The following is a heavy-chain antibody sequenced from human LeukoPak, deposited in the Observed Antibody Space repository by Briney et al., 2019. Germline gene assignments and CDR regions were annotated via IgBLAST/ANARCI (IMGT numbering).Heavy chain of an antibody. J-gene: IGHJ6*02. CDR2: INTNTGNP. Sequence: GASVKASCKASGYTFTSYAMNWVRQAPGQGLEWMGWINTNTGNPTYAQGFTGRFVFSLDTSVSTAYLQISSLKAEDTAVYYCARSVLYCSGGSCYWDYYYGMDVWGQGTTVTVSS. D-gene: IGHD2-15*01. V-gene: IGHV7-4-1*02. CDR1: GYTFTSYA. CDR3: ARSVLYCSGGSCYWDYYYGMDV.